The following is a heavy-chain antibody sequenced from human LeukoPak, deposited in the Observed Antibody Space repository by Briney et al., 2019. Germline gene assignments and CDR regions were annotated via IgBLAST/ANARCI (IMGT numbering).Heavy chain of an antibody. J-gene: IGHJ4*03. CDR3: ARGVLRGSGSFDY. V-gene: IGHV1-2*02. CDR2: INPNSGAT. D-gene: IGHD6-19*01. CDR1: GYTFIAYY. Sequence: GASVKVSCKASGYTFIAYYIHWMRQAPGQGLEWMGWINPNSGATNYAQKFQGRITMTRDTSNNTAYMELYSLNSDDTAVYFCARGVLRGSGSFDYWGQGSLVTVSS.